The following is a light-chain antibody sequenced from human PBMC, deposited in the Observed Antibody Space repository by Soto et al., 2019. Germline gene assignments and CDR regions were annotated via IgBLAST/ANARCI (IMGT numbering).Light chain of an antibody. CDR3: NSYAGGTNV. Sequence: QSVLTQPPSASGSPGQSVTISCTGTSSDVGGYDYVSWYQQHPGKAPKLMIYEVNKRPSGVPDRFSGSKSGNTASLTVSGLQAEDEADYYCNSYAGGTNVFGSGTKVTAL. V-gene: IGLV2-8*01. CDR1: SSDVGGYDY. J-gene: IGLJ1*01. CDR2: EVN.